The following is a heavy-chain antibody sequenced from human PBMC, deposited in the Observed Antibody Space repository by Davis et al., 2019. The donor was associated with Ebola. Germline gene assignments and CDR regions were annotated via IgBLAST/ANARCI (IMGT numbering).Heavy chain of an antibody. CDR1: GFTFSSYS. V-gene: IGHV3-21*01. CDR3: ARNNRGGDWDY. CDR2: ISSSSSYI. Sequence: GESLKISCAASGFTFSSYSMNWVRQAPGKGLEWVSSISSSSSYIYYADSVKGRFTISRDNSKNTLYLQMNSLRAEDTAVYYCARNNRGGDWDYWGQGTLVTVSS. J-gene: IGHJ4*02. D-gene: IGHD2-21*02.